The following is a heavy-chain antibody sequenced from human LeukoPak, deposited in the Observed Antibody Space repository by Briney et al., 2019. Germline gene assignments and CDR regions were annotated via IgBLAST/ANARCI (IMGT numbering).Heavy chain of an antibody. D-gene: IGHD6-19*01. Sequence: SETLSLTCTVSGGSISSYYWSWIRQPPGKGLEGIGYIYYSGSTNYNPSLKSRVPISVDTSKNQFSLKLSSVTAADTAVYYCARAVAGRDDAFDIWGQGTMVTVSS. V-gene: IGHV4-59*01. CDR2: IYYSGST. CDR1: GGSISSYY. J-gene: IGHJ3*02. CDR3: ARAVAGRDDAFDI.